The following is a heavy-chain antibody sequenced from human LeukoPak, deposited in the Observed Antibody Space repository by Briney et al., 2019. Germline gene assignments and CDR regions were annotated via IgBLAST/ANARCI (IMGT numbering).Heavy chain of an antibody. Sequence: SETLSLTCTVSGGSISSYYWSWIRQPPGKGLEWIGYIYSSGSTKCNPSLKSRVTITVDTSKNQFSLKLSSVTAADTAVYYCARRSIVGAIRIWGQGTLVTVSS. D-gene: IGHD1-26*01. V-gene: IGHV4-59*08. J-gene: IGHJ4*02. CDR3: ARRSIVGAIRI. CDR2: IYSSGST. CDR1: GGSISSYY.